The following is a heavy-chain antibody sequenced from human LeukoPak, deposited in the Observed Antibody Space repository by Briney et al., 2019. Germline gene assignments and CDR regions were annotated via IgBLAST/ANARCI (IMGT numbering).Heavy chain of an antibody. J-gene: IGHJ3*02. CDR3: ARSGYYDTSTIRALDI. D-gene: IGHD3-22*01. CDR1: GASITSHPW. Sequence: KSSETLSLTCAVPGASITSHPWNWVRQPPGKGLEWIGEMYNSGTGTYKPSLRSRVTMFFDESKNHFSLRLSSVTAADTAVYYCARSGYYDTSTIRALDIWGQGTMVTVSS. CDR2: MYNSGTG. V-gene: IGHV4-4*02.